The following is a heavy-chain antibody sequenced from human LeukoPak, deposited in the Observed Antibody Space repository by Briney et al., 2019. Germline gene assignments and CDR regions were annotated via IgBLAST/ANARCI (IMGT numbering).Heavy chain of an antibody. J-gene: IGHJ4*02. D-gene: IGHD6-13*01. CDR3: ARGRYLTTSGGAAAGFLDY. CDR1: GGSFSGYY. CDR2: INHSGST. V-gene: IGHV4-34*01. Sequence: SETLSLTCAVSGGSFSGYYWNWIRQSPGKGLEGIGEINHSGSTHHTPSLKSRVTISVDTSQQQFSLRLTSVTAADTAVYYCARGRYLTTSGGAAAGFLDYWGQGSLVTVST.